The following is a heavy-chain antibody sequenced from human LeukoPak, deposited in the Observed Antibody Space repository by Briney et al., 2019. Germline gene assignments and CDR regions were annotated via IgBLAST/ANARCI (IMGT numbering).Heavy chain of an antibody. Sequence: GASVKVSCKASGYTFTSYGISWVRQAPGQGLEWMGWISAYNGNTNYAQKLQGRVTITTDTSTSTAYMELRSLRSDDTAVYYCARDGPQWELLLRYAFDIWGQGTMVTVSS. CDR3: ARDGPQWELLLRYAFDI. D-gene: IGHD1-26*01. CDR2: ISAYNGNT. CDR1: GYTFTSYG. J-gene: IGHJ3*02. V-gene: IGHV1-18*01.